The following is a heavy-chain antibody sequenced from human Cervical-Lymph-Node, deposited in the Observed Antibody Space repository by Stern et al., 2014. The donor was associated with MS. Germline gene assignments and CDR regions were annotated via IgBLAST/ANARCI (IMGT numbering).Heavy chain of an antibody. D-gene: IGHD1-1*01. V-gene: IGHV3-53*01. CDR3: ARDTSSPERSDW. J-gene: IGHJ4*02. CDR1: GFTVSRDY. Sequence: EQLVESGGGVIQPGGSLRLSCTASGFTVSRDYMTCVRQAPGKGLEWVSLITNVGSTFYTDSVKGRFTISRDDSKNTVYLHMTSLRAEDTAMYYCARDTSSPERSDWWGQGTLVTVSS. CDR2: ITNVGST.